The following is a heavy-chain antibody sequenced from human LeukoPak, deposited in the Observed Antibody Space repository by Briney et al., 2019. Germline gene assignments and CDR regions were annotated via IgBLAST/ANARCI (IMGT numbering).Heavy chain of an antibody. D-gene: IGHD3-22*01. V-gene: IGHV4-34*01. J-gene: IGHJ6*03. CDR2: INHSGST. Sequence: SETLSLTCAVYGGSFSGYYWSWIRQPPGKGLEWIGEINHSGSTNYNPSLKSRVTISVDTSKNQFSLKLSSVTAADTAVYYCARGYYYDSSGWSYYYYYVDVWGKGTTVTISS. CDR1: GGSFSGYY. CDR3: ARGYYYDSSGWSYYYYYVDV.